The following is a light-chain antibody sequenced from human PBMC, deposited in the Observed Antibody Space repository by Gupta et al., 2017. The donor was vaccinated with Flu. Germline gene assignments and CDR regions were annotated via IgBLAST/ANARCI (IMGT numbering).Light chain of an antibody. CDR3: AAWDDSLSGLWV. CDR2: NND. CDR1: SSIIGFNV. J-gene: IGLJ3*02. V-gene: IGLV1-44*01. Sequence: SSIIGFNVVSWYQQLPGSAPKLLIYNNDQRPSGVPDRFSGSKSGTSASLAITGLQSEDEADYYCAAWDDSLSGLWVFGGGTKLTVL.